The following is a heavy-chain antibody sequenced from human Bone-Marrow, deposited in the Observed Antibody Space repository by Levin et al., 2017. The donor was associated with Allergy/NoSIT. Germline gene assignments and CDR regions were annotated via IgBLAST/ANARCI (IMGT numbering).Heavy chain of an antibody. Sequence: GASVKVSCKPSGYTFTSNGISWVRQAPGQGLEGMGWISAHNGDTNYAQKLQGRVTLTTDTSTSTAYMELRSLRSDDTAVYYCARDRDYLLTDWGQGTLVTVSS. CDR2: ISAHNGDT. CDR1: GYTFTSNG. V-gene: IGHV1-18*01. J-gene: IGHJ4*02. D-gene: IGHD3-9*01. CDR3: ARDRDYLLTD.